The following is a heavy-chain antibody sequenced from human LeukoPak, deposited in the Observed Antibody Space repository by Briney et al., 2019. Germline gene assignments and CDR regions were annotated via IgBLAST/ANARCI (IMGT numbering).Heavy chain of an antibody. Sequence: SETLSLTCTVSGGSISGYYWSWIRQPPGKGLEWIGYIYTSGSTNYNPSLKSRVTISVDASKNQFSLRLSSVTAADTAMYFCARAYSRSYSHFDDWGQGTLVTVSS. CDR1: GGSISGYY. J-gene: IGHJ4*02. V-gene: IGHV4-4*09. CDR2: IYTSGST. CDR3: ARAYSRSYSHFDD. D-gene: IGHD1-26*01.